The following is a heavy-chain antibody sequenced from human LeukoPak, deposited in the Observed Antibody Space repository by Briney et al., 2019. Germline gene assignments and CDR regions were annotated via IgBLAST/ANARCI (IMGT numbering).Heavy chain of an antibody. V-gene: IGHV4-38-2*02. J-gene: IGHJ4*02. CDR1: GYSISSGYY. Sequence: SETLSLTCTVSGYSISSGYYWGWIRQPPGKGLEWIGSINHSGSTYYNPSLKSRVTISVDTSKNQFSLKLSSVTAADTAVYYCARGVYRVPDYWGQGTLVTVSS. CDR2: INHSGST. D-gene: IGHD3-16*02. CDR3: ARGVYRVPDY.